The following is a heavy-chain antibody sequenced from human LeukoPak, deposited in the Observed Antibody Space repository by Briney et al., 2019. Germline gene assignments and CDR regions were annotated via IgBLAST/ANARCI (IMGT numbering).Heavy chain of an antibody. D-gene: IGHD6-19*01. Sequence: GASVKVSCKASGGTFSSYAISWVRQAPGQGLEWMGGIIPIFGTANYAQKFQGRVTITADKSTSTAYMELSSLRSEDTAVYYCARDLHFQGSSGLFDYWGQGTLVTVSS. J-gene: IGHJ4*02. CDR2: IIPIFGTA. CDR3: ARDLHFQGSSGLFDY. V-gene: IGHV1-69*06. CDR1: GGTFSSYA.